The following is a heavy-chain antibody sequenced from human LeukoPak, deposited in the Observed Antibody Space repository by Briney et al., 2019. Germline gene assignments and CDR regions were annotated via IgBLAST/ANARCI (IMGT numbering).Heavy chain of an antibody. V-gene: IGHV4-59*01. D-gene: IGHD6-13*01. CDR3: ARDLAAAGTIDP. CDR1: GGSISSYY. Sequence: SETLSLTCTVSGGSISSYYWSWIRQPPGKGLEWIGYIYYSGSTNYNPSLKSRVTISVKTSKNQFSLKLRSVTAADTAVYYCARDLAAAGTIDPWGQGTLVTVSS. CDR2: IYYSGST. J-gene: IGHJ5*02.